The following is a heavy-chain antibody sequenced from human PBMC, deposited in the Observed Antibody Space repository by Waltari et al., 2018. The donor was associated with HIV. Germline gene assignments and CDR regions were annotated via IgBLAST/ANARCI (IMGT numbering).Heavy chain of an antibody. V-gene: IGHV3-48*04. D-gene: IGHD2-15*01. J-gene: IGHJ6*02. Sequence: EVQLVESVGGLVQPGGSLRLSCVASGFTSSSSSLSWVRQAPGKGLEWVSYISSTSNTIYYADSVKGRFTVSRDNAKNSLSLQMNSLRAEDTAVYFCAKEVVALPHYYYYGLDVWGQGTTVTVSS. CDR1: GFTSSSSS. CDR3: AKEVVALPHYYYYGLDV. CDR2: ISSTSNTI.